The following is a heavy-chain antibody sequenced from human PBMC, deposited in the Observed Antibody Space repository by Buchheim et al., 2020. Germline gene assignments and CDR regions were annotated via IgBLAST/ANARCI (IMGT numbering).Heavy chain of an antibody. CDR1: GFTFSSYG. CDR2: ISYDGSNK. J-gene: IGHJ4*02. CDR3: AKDRSMHGDYLLDY. V-gene: IGHV3-30*18. Sequence: QVQLVESGGGVVQPGRSLRLSCAASGFTFSSYGMHWVRQAPGKGLEWVAVISYDGSNKYYVDSVKGRFTISRDNSKNTLYLQMNSLRAEDTAVYYCAKDRSMHGDYLLDYWGQGTL. D-gene: IGHD4-17*01.